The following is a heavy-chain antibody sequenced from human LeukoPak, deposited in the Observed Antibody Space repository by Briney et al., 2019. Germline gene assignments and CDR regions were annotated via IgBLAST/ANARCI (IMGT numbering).Heavy chain of an antibody. J-gene: IGHJ4*02. D-gene: IGHD2-15*01. CDR2: INHSGST. CDR1: GGSFSGYY. Sequence: SETLSLTRAVYGGSFSGYYWSWIRQPPGKGLEWIGEINHSGSTNYNPSLKSRVTISVDTSKNQFSLKLSSVTAADTAVYYCARAVGLYCSGGSCYSRTPGNFDYWGQGTLVTVSS. V-gene: IGHV4-34*01. CDR3: ARAVGLYCSGGSCYSRTPGNFDY.